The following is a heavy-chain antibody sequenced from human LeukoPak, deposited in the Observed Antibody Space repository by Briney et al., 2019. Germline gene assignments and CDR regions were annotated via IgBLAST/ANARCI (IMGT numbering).Heavy chain of an antibody. J-gene: IGHJ3*02. CDR3: ARTLCSSTSCSHAFDI. D-gene: IGHD2-2*01. V-gene: IGHV5-51*01. CDR2: IYPGDSDT. Sequence: GESLKISCKGSGYSFTSYWIGWVRQMPGKGLEWMGIIYPGDSDTRYSPSFQGQVTISADKSISTAYLQWNSLKASDTAMYYCARTLCSSTSCSHAFDIWGQGTMVTVSS. CDR1: GYSFTSYW.